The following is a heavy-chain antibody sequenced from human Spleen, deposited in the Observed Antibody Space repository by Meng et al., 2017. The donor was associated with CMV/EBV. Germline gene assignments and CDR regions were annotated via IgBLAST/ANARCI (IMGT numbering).Heavy chain of an antibody. Sequence: QVQLVQSGAEVKKPGASVKVSCKASGYILTSYAIQWVRQAPGQRLEWMGWINAGNGNTKYSQNFQGKVTITRDTSASTAYMELSSLRSEDTAVYYCARDDLGELLGFDYWGQGTLVTVSS. V-gene: IGHV1-3*01. D-gene: IGHD3-10*01. CDR2: INAGNGNT. CDR1: GYILTSYA. CDR3: ARDDLGELLGFDY. J-gene: IGHJ4*02.